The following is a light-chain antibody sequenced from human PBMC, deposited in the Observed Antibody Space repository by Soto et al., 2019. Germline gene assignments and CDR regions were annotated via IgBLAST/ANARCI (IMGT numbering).Light chain of an antibody. CDR3: QQYNSYLWT. J-gene: IGKJ1*01. V-gene: IGKV1-5*01. CDR2: DAS. CDR1: QSISSW. Sequence: DIRMTQSPSTLSASVGDRVTIPCRASQSISSWLAWYQQKPGKAPKLLIYDASSLESGVPSRFSGSGSGTEFTLTISSLQPDDFATYYCQQYNSYLWTFGQGTKVDI.